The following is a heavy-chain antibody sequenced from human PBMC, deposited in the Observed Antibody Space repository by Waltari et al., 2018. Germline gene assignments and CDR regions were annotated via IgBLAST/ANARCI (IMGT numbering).Heavy chain of an antibody. V-gene: IGHV3-48*01. Sequence: EVQLVESGGGLVQPGGSLRLSCAASGFTFSSYSMNWVRQAPGKGLEWVSYISSSSSTIYYADSVKGRFTISRDNAKNSLYLQMNSLRAEDTAVYYCARSYGSGRRGYGMDVWGQGTTVTVSS. CDR3: ARSYGSGRRGYGMDV. J-gene: IGHJ6*02. CDR2: ISSSSSTI. D-gene: IGHD3-10*01. CDR1: GFTFSSYS.